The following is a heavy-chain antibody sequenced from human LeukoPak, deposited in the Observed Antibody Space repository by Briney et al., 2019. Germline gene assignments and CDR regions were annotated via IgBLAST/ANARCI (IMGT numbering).Heavy chain of an antibody. D-gene: IGHD3-22*01. V-gene: IGHV4-59*12. Sequence: SETLSLTCTVSGGSISSYYWSWIRQPPGKGLEWIAYIYYSGSTDYNPSLKSRVTISLDTSKNQFSLKLSSVTAADTAVYYCARKPIVNSAWYYFDYWGQGTLVTVSS. CDR1: GGSISSYY. CDR3: ARKPIVNSAWYYFDY. CDR2: IYYSGST. J-gene: IGHJ4*02.